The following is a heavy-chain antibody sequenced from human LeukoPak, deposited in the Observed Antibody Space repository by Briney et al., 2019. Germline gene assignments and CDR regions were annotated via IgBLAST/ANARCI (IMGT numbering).Heavy chain of an antibody. CDR1: GFTFDDYD. Sequence: GGSLRLSCAASGFTFDDYDMRWVRQAPGKGQEWVAGINWNGRIKDYADSVKGRFTISRDNAKNALYLQMNSLRDEDTALYYCARDLPPPLYGSGTNSLKSPEAYWGQGTLVTVSS. J-gene: IGHJ4*02. D-gene: IGHD3-10*01. CDR3: ARDLPPPLYGSGTNSLKSPEAY. V-gene: IGHV3-20*04. CDR2: INWNGRIK.